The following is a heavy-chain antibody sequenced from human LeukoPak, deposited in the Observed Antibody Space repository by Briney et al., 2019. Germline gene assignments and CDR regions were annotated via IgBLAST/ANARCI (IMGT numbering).Heavy chain of an antibody. CDR2: ISYDGSNK. J-gene: IGHJ4*02. CDR3: ARVQGTLIKYYFDY. CDR1: GFTFSSYA. V-gene: IGHV3-30-3*01. Sequence: PGRSLRLSCAASGFTFSSYAMHWVRQAPGKGLEWVAVISYDGSNKYYADSVKGRFTISRDNSKNTLYLQMNSLSAEDTAVYYCARVQGTLIKYYFDYWGQGTLVTVSS. D-gene: IGHD2/OR15-2a*01.